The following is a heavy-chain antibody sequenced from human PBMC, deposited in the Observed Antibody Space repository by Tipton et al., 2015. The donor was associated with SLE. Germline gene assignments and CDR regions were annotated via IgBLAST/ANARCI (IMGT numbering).Heavy chain of an antibody. CDR1: GFTFSSYS. V-gene: IGHV3-21*04. CDR2: ISSSSSYI. CDR3: ARNRASIVGATGNAFDI. D-gene: IGHD1-26*01. J-gene: IGHJ3*02. Sequence: SLRLSCAASGFTFSSYSMNWVRQAPGKGLEWVSSISSSSSYIYYADSVKGRFTISRDNAKNSLYLQMNSLRAEDTAVYYCARNRASIVGATGNAFDIWGQGTMVTVSS.